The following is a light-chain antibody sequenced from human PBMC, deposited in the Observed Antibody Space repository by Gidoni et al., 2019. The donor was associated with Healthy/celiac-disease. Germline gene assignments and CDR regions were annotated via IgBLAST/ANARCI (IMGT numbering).Light chain of an antibody. CDR1: QDISKY. V-gene: IGKV1-33*01. CDR3: QQYDNLPRYT. Sequence: DIQITQSPSSLSASVGDRVTITCQASQDISKYLNWYQQKPGKAPKLLIYDASDLETGVPSRFSGSGSGTDFTFTISSLQPEDIATYFCQQYDNLPRYTFGQGTKLEIK. J-gene: IGKJ2*01. CDR2: DAS.